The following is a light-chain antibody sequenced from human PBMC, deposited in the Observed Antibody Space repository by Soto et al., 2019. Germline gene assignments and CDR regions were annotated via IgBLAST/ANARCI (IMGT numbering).Light chain of an antibody. CDR2: SNN. Sequence: QAVVTQPPSASGTPGQRVTISCSGSSSNIGGNTGNWYQQLPGTAPKLLIYSNNQRPSGVPDRFSGSKSGTSASLAISGLQSEDEADYYCAAWDDSLNGVVFGGGTKLTVL. V-gene: IGLV1-44*01. CDR1: SSNIGGNT. CDR3: AAWDDSLNGVV. J-gene: IGLJ2*01.